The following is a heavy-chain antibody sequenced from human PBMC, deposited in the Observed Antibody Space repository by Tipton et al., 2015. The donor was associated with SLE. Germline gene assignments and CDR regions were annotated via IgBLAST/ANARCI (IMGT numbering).Heavy chain of an antibody. Sequence: TLSLTCTVSGGSISSHYWSWIRQPPGKGLEWIGEINHSGSTNYNPSLKSRVTISVDTSKNQFSLKLSSVTAADTAVYYCARTPLAVTLRPFDYWGQGTLVTVSS. CDR3: ARTPLAVTLRPFDY. D-gene: IGHD6-19*01. J-gene: IGHJ4*02. V-gene: IGHV4-34*01. CDR1: GGSISSHY. CDR2: INHSGST.